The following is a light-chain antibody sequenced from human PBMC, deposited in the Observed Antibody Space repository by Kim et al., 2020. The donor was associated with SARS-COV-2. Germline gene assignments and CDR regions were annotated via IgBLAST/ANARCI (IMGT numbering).Light chain of an antibody. J-gene: IGLJ2*01. CDR3: NSRDGSKPNLI. CDR1: HLRDFY. CDR2: GKD. V-gene: IGLV3-19*01. Sequence: ALGQTGRITCRGDHLRDFYVNWYQQKPGQAPVVVIFGKDKRPSGIPDRLYGSTSGDTASLTITGAQAEDEADYYCNSRDGSKPNLIFGGGTKVAVL.